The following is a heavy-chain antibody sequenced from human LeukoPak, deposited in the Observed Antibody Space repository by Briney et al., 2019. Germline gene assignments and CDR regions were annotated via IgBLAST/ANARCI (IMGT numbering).Heavy chain of an antibody. J-gene: IGHJ6*03. CDR1: GASINTAAYY. CDR3: AKDSAGGYYDSSGFGSYYYKDV. Sequence: TPSETLSLTCTVSGASINTAAYYWTWIRQPAGKGLEWIGRLNTGGSTTYNPSLKSRVTISVDTSKNQFSLKLTSMTAADTAVYYCAKDSAGGYYDSSGFGSYYYKDVWGTGTTVTVSS. CDR2: LNTGGST. V-gene: IGHV4-61*02. D-gene: IGHD3-22*01.